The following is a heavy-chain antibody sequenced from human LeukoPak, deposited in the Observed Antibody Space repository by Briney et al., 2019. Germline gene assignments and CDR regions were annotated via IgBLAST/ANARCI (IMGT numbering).Heavy chain of an antibody. CDR2: INHSGST. J-gene: IGHJ4*02. D-gene: IGHD3-22*01. V-gene: IGHV4-34*01. CDR3: ARGRPYYYDSSGPYNY. CDR1: GGSFSGYY. Sequence: SETLSLTCAVYGGSFSGYYWSWIRQPPGKGLEWIGEINHSGSTNYNPSLKSRVTISVDTSKNQFSLKPSSVTAADTAVYYCARGRPYYYDSSGPYNYWGQGTLVTVSS.